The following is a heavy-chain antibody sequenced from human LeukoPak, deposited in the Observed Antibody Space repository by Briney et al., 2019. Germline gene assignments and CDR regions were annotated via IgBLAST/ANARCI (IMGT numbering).Heavy chain of an antibody. CDR1: GFTVSSNY. Sequence: PGGSLRLSCAASGFTVSSNYMSWVRQAPGKGLEWVSVIYSGGSTYYADSVKGRFTISRDNSKNTLYLQMNSLRAEDTALYYCAKDRIVVVAAPFDYWGQGTLVTVSS. J-gene: IGHJ4*02. V-gene: IGHV3-53*01. CDR3: AKDRIVVVAAPFDY. D-gene: IGHD2-15*01. CDR2: IYSGGST.